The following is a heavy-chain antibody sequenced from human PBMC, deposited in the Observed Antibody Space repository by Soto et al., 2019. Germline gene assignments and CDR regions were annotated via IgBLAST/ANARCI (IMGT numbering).Heavy chain of an antibody. D-gene: IGHD6-13*01. Sequence: GGSLRLSCAASGFTFSSYAMSWVRQAPGKGLEWVSVISVSGVSTYYADSVKGRFTISRDNSKNTLYLQMNSLRAEDTAVYYCAKDLWQQPFFFDYWGQGTLVTVSS. V-gene: IGHV3-23*01. CDR1: GFTFSSYA. CDR3: AKDLWQQPFFFDY. J-gene: IGHJ4*02. CDR2: ISVSGVST.